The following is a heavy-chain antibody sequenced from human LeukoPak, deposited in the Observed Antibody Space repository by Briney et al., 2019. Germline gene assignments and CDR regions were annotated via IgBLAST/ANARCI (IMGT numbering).Heavy chain of an antibody. J-gene: IGHJ4*02. CDR3: ARVRGGN. CDR1: GFTFSDFG. CDR2: INEHGTT. V-gene: IGHV3-74*01. Sequence: GGSLRLSCAASGFTFSDFGMYWVRQAPGKGLVWISNINEHGTTAYADSVKGRFTISRDNAKNILYLQMNSLRAEDTAVYYCARVRGGNWGQGTLVTVSS. D-gene: IGHD3-16*01.